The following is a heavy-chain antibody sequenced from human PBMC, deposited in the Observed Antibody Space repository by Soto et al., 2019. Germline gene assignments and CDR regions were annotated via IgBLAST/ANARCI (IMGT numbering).Heavy chain of an antibody. D-gene: IGHD5-12*01. CDR2: IYHSGST. Sequence: PSETLSLTCAVSGGSISSSNWWSWVRQPPGKGLEWIGEIYHSGSTNYNPSLKSRVTISVDKSKNQFSPKLSSVTAADTAVYYWARGSAWLRLRWFDPWGQGTLVTVSS. V-gene: IGHV4-4*02. CDR3: ARGSAWLRLRWFDP. J-gene: IGHJ5*02. CDR1: GGSISSSNW.